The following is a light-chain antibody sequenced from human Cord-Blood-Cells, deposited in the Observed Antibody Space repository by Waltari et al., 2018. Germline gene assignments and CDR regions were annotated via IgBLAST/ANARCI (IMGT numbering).Light chain of an antibody. Sequence: SYELTQPSSVSVSPGQTARTTCSGDVLAKKYARWFQQKPGQAPVLVIYKDRERPSGIPERFSGSSSGTTVTLTISGAQVEDEADYYCYSAADKGVFGGGTKLTVL. CDR3: YSAADKGV. CDR1: VLAKKY. CDR2: KDR. J-gene: IGLJ3*02. V-gene: IGLV3-27*01.